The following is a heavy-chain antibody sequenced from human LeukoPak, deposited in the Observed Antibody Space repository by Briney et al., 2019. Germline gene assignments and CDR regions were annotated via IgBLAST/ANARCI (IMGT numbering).Heavy chain of an antibody. Sequence: GGSLRLSCAASGFTFDDYAMHWVRQAPGKGLEWVSLISGDGGSTYYADSVKGRFTISRDNSKNSLYLQMNSLRTEDTALYYCAKDLGSGWYPSWFDPWGQGTLVTVSS. CDR1: GFTFDDYA. CDR3: AKDLGSGWYPSWFDP. V-gene: IGHV3-43*02. D-gene: IGHD6-19*01. CDR2: ISGDGGST. J-gene: IGHJ5*02.